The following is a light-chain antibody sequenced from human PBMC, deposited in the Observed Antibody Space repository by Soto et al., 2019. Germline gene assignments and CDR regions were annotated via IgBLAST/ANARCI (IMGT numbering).Light chain of an antibody. CDR1: SSDVGGYNY. V-gene: IGLV2-11*01. J-gene: IGLJ3*02. CDR3: CAYAGSYTWV. Sequence: QSALTQPRSVSGSPGQSVTISCTGTSSDVGGYNYVSWYQQYPGKAPKLMIYDVSKGPSGVPDRFSGSKSGNTAALTTSGLQAEDEAGYSCCAYAGSYTWVFAGGTELAAL. CDR2: DVS.